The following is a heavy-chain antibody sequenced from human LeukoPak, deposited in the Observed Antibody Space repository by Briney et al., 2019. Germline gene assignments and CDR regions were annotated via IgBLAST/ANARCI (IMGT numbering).Heavy chain of an antibody. CDR2: IHYSGST. CDR3: ARFVGSSRLAFV. V-gene: IGHV4-59*01. Sequence: SETLSLTCTVSGGSISSYYWGWIRQPPGKGLEWIANIHYSGSTNYNPSLKSRVTISKDTSKNQFSLKLTSVSAADTAVYYCARFVGSSRLAFVWGQGTTVTVSA. J-gene: IGHJ3*01. CDR1: GGSISSYY. D-gene: IGHD1-26*01.